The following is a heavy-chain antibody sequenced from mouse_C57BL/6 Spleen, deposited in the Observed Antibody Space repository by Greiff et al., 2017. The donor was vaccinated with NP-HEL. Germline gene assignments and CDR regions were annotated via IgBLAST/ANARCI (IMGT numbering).Heavy chain of an antibody. CDR3: ARRGANWDGGFDY. V-gene: IGHV1-61*01. D-gene: IGHD4-1*01. CDR1: GYTFTSYW. Sequence: QVHVKQPGAELVRPGSSVKLSCKASGYTFTSYWMDWVKQRPGQGLEWIGNIYPSDSETHYNQKFKDKATLTVDKSSSTAYMQLSSLTSEDSAVYYCARRGANWDGGFDYWGQGTTLTVSS. CDR2: IYPSDSET. J-gene: IGHJ2*01.